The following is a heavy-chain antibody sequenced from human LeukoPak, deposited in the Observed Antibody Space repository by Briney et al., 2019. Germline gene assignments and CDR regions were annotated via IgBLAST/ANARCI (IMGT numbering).Heavy chain of an antibody. V-gene: IGHV4-59*12. CDR2: IYYSGST. D-gene: IGHD2-2*02. CDR3: ARDLTFPYYCSSTSCYNWLDP. Sequence: SETLSLTCTVSGGSISSYYWSWIRQPPGKGLEWIGYIYYSGSTNYNPSLKSRVTISVDTSKNQFSLKLSSVTAADTAVYYCARDLTFPYYCSSTSCYNWLDPWGQGTLVTVSS. J-gene: IGHJ5*02. CDR1: GGSISSYY.